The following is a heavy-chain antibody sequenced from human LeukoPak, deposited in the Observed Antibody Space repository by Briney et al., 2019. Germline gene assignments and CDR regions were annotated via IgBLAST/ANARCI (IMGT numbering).Heavy chain of an antibody. CDR2: IWYDGSNK. V-gene: IGHV3-33*08. J-gene: IGHJ4*02. Sequence: GGSLSLSCAVSRFTLSSLSMRWVRHAPGKGREWVADIWYDGSNKYYADSVKGRFTISRDNSKNTLYLQMNSLRAEDTAVYYCARDRICSGGSCYYFDYWGQGTLVTVSS. CDR1: RFTLSSLS. D-gene: IGHD2-15*01. CDR3: ARDRICSGGSCYYFDY.